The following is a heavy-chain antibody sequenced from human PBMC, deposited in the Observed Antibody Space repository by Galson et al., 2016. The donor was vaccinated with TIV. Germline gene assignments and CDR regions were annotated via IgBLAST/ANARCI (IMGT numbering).Heavy chain of an antibody. V-gene: IGHV1-2*02. CDR1: GYTFKDFY. D-gene: IGHD1-1*01. J-gene: IGHJ4*02. CDR2: INPNTGGT. CDR3: APNDGGSMNPPFDY. Sequence: SVKVSCKASGYTFKDFYIHWVRQAPGHGLEWMGWINPNTGGTLFAQKFQGRVTMTRDTSINTAYMELSNLRSDDTAVYYCAPNDGGSMNPPFDYWGRGTLVTVAS.